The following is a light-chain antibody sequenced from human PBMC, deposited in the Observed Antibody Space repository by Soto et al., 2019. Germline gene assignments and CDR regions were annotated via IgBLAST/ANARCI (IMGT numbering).Light chain of an antibody. J-gene: IGKJ1*01. CDR3: QQCSSWT. Sequence: EIVLTQSPATLSLSPGERATLSCRASQSVSSFLGWYQQKPGQAPRLLIYDASNRAPGIPARFSGSGSGTDFTLTISSLEPEDFAVYYCQQCSSWTFGQGTKVDIK. CDR1: QSVSSF. V-gene: IGKV3-11*01. CDR2: DAS.